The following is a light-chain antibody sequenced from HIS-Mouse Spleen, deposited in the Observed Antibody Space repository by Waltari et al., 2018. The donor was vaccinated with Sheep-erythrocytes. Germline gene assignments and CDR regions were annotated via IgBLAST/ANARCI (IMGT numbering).Light chain of an antibody. CDR3: CSYAGSYNHV. CDR2: DVS. Sequence: QSALTQPPSASGSPGQSVTISCTGTSSDVGGSNYVSWYQQHPGKAPKLMIYDVSKRPSGGPDRCSGSKSGNTASLTISGLQAEDEADYYCCSYAGSYNHVFATGTKVTVL. V-gene: IGLV2-11*01. J-gene: IGLJ1*01. CDR1: SSDVGGSNY.